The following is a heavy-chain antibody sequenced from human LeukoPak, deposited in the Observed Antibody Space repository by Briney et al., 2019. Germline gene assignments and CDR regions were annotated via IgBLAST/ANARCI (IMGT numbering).Heavy chain of an antibody. CDR2: IWYDGSNK. Sequence: PGGSLRLSCAASGFTFSSYGMHCVRQAPGKGLEWVAVIWYDGSNKYYADSVKGRFTISRDNSKNTLYLQMNSLRAEDTAVYYCASYVLGDAFDIWGQGTMVTVSS. CDR3: ASYVLGDAFDI. J-gene: IGHJ3*02. V-gene: IGHV3-33*01. CDR1: GFTFSSYG. D-gene: IGHD3-3*02.